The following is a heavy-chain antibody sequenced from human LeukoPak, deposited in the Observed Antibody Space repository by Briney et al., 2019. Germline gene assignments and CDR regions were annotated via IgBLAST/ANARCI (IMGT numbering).Heavy chain of an antibody. J-gene: IGHJ4*02. CDR2: ISSSSSYI. V-gene: IGHV3-21*01. D-gene: IGHD2-21*02. Sequence: GGSLRLSCAASGFTFSSYSMNWVRQAPGKGLEWVSSISSSSSYIYYADSVKGRFTISTDNAKNSLYLQMNSLRAEDTAVYYCARAAEYCGGDCYEDYWGQGTLVTVSS. CDR1: GFTFSSYS. CDR3: ARAAEYCGGDCYEDY.